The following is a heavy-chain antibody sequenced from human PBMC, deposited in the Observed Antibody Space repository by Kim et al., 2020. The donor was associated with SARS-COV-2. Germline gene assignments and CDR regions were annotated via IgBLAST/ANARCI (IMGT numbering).Heavy chain of an antibody. V-gene: IGHV4-31*03. J-gene: IGHJ4*02. CDR3: ARDRQETIDY. CDR2: IYYSGST. Sequence: SETLSLTCTVSGGSISSGGYYWSWIRQHPGKGLEWIGYIYYSGSTYYNPSLKSRVTISVDTSKNQFSLKLSSVTAADTAVYYCARDRQETIDYWGQGTLVTVSS. CDR1: GGSISSGGYY.